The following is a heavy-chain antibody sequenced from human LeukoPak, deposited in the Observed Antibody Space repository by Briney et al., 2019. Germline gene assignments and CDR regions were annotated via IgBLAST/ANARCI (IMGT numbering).Heavy chain of an antibody. D-gene: IGHD2-21*02. V-gene: IGHV4-30-2*01. CDR2: IYHSGST. Sequence: SETLSLTCAVSGGSISSGGYSWSWIRQPPGKGLEWIGYIYHSGSTNYNPSLKSRVTISVDKSKNQFSLKLSSVTAADTAVYYCARSGGGDSTDYWGQGTLVTVSS. J-gene: IGHJ4*02. CDR3: ARSGGGDSTDY. CDR1: GGSISSGGYS.